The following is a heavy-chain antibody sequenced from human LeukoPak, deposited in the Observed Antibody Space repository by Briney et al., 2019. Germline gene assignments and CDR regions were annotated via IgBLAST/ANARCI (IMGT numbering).Heavy chain of an antibody. D-gene: IGHD5-18*01. CDR1: GFTFSSYA. CDR3: AKANVDTAMGLLDY. V-gene: IGHV3-23*01. Sequence: GSLRLSCAASGFTFSSYAMSWVRQAPGKGLEWVSAISGSGGSTYYADSVKGRFTISRDNSKNTLYLQMNSLRAEDTAIYYCAKANVDTAMGLLDYWGQGTLVTVSS. CDR2: ISGSGGST. J-gene: IGHJ4*02.